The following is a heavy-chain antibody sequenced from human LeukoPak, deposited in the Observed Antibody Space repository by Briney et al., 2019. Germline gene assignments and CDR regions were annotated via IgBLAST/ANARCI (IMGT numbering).Heavy chain of an antibody. D-gene: IGHD5-24*01. V-gene: IGHV3-30*18. CDR2: ISYDGSNK. CDR1: GFTFSSYG. J-gene: IGHJ4*02. Sequence: GGSLRLSCAASGFTFSSYGMHWVRQAPGKGLEWVAVISYDGSNKYYADSVKGRFTISRDNSKNTLYLQMNSLRAEDTAVYYCAKEKREMATILAFWGQGTLVTVSS. CDR3: AKEKREMATILAF.